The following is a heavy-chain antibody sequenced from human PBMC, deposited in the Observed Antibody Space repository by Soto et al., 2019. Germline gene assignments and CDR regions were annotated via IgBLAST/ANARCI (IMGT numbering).Heavy chain of an antibody. J-gene: IGHJ6*02. Sequence: QVQLVQSGAEVQKPGSSVKVSCKASGGTFGSYAISWVRQAPGQWPEWMGGIIPITGTANYAQTFQGRVTINADDYTGTASMQLSSLRSEDTAVYYCTRSQGSGTNLDIYSCCYSGMDVWGQGTTVTVSS. CDR3: TRSQGSGTNLDIYSCCYSGMDV. CDR2: IIPITGTA. CDR1: GGTFGSYA. D-gene: IGHD2-15*01. V-gene: IGHV1-69*01.